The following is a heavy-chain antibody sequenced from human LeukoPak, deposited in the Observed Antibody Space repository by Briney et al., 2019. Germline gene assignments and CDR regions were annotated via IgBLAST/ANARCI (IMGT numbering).Heavy chain of an antibody. J-gene: IGHJ6*03. CDR2: ISSSSSTI. V-gene: IGHV3-48*04. D-gene: IGHD3-10*01. CDR1: GFTFSSYS. CDR3: ARGHYYGSGSYIYYYYYMDV. Sequence: GGSLRLSCAASGFTFSSYSMNWVRQAPGKGLEWVSYISSSSSTIYYADSVKGRFTISRDNAKNSLYLQMNSLRAEDTAVYYCARGHYYGSGSYIYYYYYMDVWGKGTTVTVSS.